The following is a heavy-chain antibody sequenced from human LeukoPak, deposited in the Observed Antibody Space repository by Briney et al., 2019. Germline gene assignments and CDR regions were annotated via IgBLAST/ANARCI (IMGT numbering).Heavy chain of an antibody. D-gene: IGHD3/OR15-3a*01. J-gene: IGHJ4*02. Sequence: PSETLSLTCTVSGGSISSYYWSWIRQPPGKGLEWIGNIYYSGSTNYNPSLKSRVTISVDTSNNQFSLKLSSVTAADTAVYYCARDGGADWPIGYWGQGTLVTVSS. CDR1: GGSISSYY. CDR2: IYYSGST. V-gene: IGHV4-59*01. CDR3: ARDGGADWPIGY.